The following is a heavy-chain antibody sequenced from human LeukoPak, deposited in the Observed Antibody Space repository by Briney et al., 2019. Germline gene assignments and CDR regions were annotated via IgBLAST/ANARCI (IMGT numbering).Heavy chain of an antibody. CDR3: ATEYGSGKTGLYFDY. CDR2: FDPEDGET. Sequence: ASVMVSCKVSGYTLTELSMHWVRQAPGKGLEWMGGFDPEDGETIYAQKFQGRVTMTEDTSTDTAYMELSSLRSEDTAVYYCATEYGSGKTGLYFDYWGQGTLVTVSS. J-gene: IGHJ4*02. D-gene: IGHD3-10*01. V-gene: IGHV1-24*01. CDR1: GYTLTELS.